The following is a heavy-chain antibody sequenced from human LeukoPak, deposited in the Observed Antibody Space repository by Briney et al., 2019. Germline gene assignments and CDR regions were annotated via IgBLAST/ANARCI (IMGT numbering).Heavy chain of an antibody. CDR3: ARGNDYYDSSGYYY. J-gene: IGHJ4*02. D-gene: IGHD3-22*01. CDR1: GFTFSHYS. Sequence: PGGSLRLSCAASGFTFSHYSMNWVRQAPGKGLEWVSFISSSSSYIYYADSVKGRFTISRDNAKNSLYLQVHSLRAEDTAVYYCARGNDYYDSSGYYYWGQGTLVTVSS. CDR2: ISSSSSYI. V-gene: IGHV3-21*01.